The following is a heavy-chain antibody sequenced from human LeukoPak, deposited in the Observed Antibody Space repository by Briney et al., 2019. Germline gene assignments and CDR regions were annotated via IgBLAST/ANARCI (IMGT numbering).Heavy chain of an antibody. CDR1: GFTFSRYA. CDR2: INDNGGRT. V-gene: IGHV3-64D*09. CDR3: VKDVGGSYAFDY. Sequence: PGGSLRLSCSASGFTFSRYAMHWVRQAPGKGLEYVSGINDNGGRTHYGDSVKDRFSISRDNSKNTLHLQMSTLRAEDTALYYCVKDVGGSYAFDYWGQGILVTVAS. J-gene: IGHJ4*02. D-gene: IGHD1-26*01.